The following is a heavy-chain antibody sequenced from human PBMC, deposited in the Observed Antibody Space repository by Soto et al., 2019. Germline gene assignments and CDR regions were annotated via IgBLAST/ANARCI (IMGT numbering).Heavy chain of an antibody. CDR1: GYTFTSYD. D-gene: IGHD3-10*01. Sequence: ASVKVSCKASGYTFTSYDINWVRQATGQGFEYLGWINAANGDTGYSQKFQGRVTLTRDTSASTAYMELSSLRSEDTAVYYCARKDYYFSGIYYFDYWGQGTLVTVSS. J-gene: IGHJ4*02. CDR3: ARKDYYFSGIYYFDY. V-gene: IGHV1-3*01. CDR2: INAANGDT.